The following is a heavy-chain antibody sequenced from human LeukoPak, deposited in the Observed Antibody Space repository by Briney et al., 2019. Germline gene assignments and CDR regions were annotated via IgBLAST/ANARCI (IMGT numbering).Heavy chain of an antibody. J-gene: IGHJ4*02. Sequence: SVKVSCKASGGTFSSYAISWVRQAPGQGLEWMGRIIPILGIANYAQKLQGRVTMTTDTSTSTAYMELRSLRSDDTAVYYCARDAHYYDSSGAFDYWGQGTLVTVSS. CDR2: IIPILGIA. CDR3: ARDAHYYDSSGAFDY. V-gene: IGHV1-69*04. CDR1: GGTFSSYA. D-gene: IGHD3-22*01.